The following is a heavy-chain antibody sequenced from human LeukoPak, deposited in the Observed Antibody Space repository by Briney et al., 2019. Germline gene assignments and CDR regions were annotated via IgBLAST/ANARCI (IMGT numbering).Heavy chain of an antibody. J-gene: IGHJ3*02. V-gene: IGHV4-38-2*02. Sequence: SETLSLTCTVSGYSISSGYYWGWIRQPPGKGLEFIASMYHSGTTHYNPSLKSRIIISVDPSKSQFSLRLTSVTAADTAVYYCARTVVTATIDGFQIWGQGTMVTVSS. D-gene: IGHD2-21*02. CDR1: GYSISSGYY. CDR3: ARTVVTATIDGFQI. CDR2: MYHSGTT.